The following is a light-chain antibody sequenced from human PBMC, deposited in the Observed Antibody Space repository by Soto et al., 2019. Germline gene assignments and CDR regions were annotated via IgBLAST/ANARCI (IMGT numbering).Light chain of an antibody. V-gene: IGKV3-20*01. CDR1: QSLTNNY. J-gene: IGKJ1*01. CDR3: QQYEAVVT. CDR2: GVS. Sequence: EIVLTQSPGTLSLSPGERATLSCRASQSLTNNYFAWYQQKPGRALRLLIDGVSTRAAGIPDRFSGSGSGTDFTLTSSRLEPEDVAVYYCQQYEAVVTFGQGTKVEI.